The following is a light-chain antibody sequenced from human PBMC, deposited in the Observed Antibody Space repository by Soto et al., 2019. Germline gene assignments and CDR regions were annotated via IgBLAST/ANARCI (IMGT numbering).Light chain of an antibody. CDR2: GAS. CDR3: QHCDRAPMWT. CDR1: QSVSSSY. J-gene: IGKJ1*01. V-gene: IGKV3-20*01. Sequence: EIVLTQSPGTLSLSPGERATLSCRASQSVSSSYLAWYQQKPGQAPRLLIYGASSRATGIPDRFSGSGSGTDFTLTISRLDPEDFAVYYCQHCDRAPMWTFGQGTKVDIK.